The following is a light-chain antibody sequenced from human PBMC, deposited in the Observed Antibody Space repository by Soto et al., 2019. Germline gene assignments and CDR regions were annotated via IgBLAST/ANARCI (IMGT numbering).Light chain of an antibody. CDR2: NAS. CDR3: QQRTNWPGT. CDR1: QSVSSY. J-gene: IGKJ1*01. Sequence: EIVLTQSPATPSLSPGKRATLSCRASQSVSSYLAWYQQKPGQAPRLLIYNASNRATGIPARFSGSGSGTDFSLTISSLAHEDFAVYYCQQRTNWPGTFGQGTKVEI. V-gene: IGKV3-11*01.